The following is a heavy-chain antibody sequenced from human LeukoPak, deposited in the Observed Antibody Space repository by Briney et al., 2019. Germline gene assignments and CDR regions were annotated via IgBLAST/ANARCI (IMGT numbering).Heavy chain of an antibody. CDR3: ATNLGDFWSGYYLVDY. CDR1: GFTFSSDA. D-gene: IGHD3-3*01. V-gene: IGHV3-23*01. CDR2: ISGSGAST. Sequence: GGSMRLSCAASGFTFSSDAMSWVRQAPGKGLEWVSAISGSGASTYYADSVKGRFTTSRDNSKNTLYLQMNSLRAEDTAVYYCATNLGDFWSGYYLVDYWGQGTPVTVSS. J-gene: IGHJ4*01.